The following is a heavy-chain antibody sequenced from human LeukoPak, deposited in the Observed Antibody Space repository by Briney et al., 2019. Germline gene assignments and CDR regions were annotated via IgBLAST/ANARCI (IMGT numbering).Heavy chain of an antibody. D-gene: IGHD4-17*01. J-gene: IGHJ5*02. CDR2: IYSGGTT. CDR1: GFTVSSNY. V-gene: IGHV3-66*01. Sequence: GGSLRLSCLVSGFTVSSNYMSWVRQTPGKGLEWVSVIYSGGTTKYADSVKGRFTIYRDTSKSTLYLQMNSLRVEDTAVYYCASKLTTGSWGQGTLVTVSS. CDR3: ASKLTTGS.